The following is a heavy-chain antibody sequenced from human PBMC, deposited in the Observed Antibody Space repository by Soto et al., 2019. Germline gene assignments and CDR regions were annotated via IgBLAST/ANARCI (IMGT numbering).Heavy chain of an antibody. CDR1: VFRFDDYN. Sequence: GWSLRLACASSVFRFDDYNMHWVRQAPGKGLEWVSLITWNGGNTYYADSVKGRFTISRDGTTQSVSLQMTGLKREDTGLYYCARETLSFGSALDVWGQGTTVTVSS. D-gene: IGHD3-3*01. CDR2: ITWNGGNT. V-gene: IGHV3-43*01. J-gene: IGHJ6*02. CDR3: ARETLSFGSALDV.